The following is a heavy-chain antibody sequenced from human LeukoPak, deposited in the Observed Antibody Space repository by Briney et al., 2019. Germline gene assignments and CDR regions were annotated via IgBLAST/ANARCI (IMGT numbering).Heavy chain of an antibody. Sequence: GGSLRLSCAASGFTFSNYDMHWVRQAPGKGLEWVSAISSSSSYIYYADSIKGRFTISRDNAENSLYLQMNSLRAVDTAVYFCARGQEKATITALDSWGQGTLVTVSS. J-gene: IGHJ4*02. D-gene: IGHD5-24*01. CDR2: ISSSSSYI. V-gene: IGHV3-21*01. CDR3: ARGQEKATITALDS. CDR1: GFTFSNYD.